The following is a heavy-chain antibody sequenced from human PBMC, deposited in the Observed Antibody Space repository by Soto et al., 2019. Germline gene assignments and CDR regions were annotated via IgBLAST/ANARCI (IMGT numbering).Heavy chain of an antibody. CDR3: ASGGYYGSGSGWFDP. J-gene: IGHJ5*02. D-gene: IGHD3-10*01. V-gene: IGHV4-59*12. CDR1: GGSISSYY. Sequence: PSETLSLTCTVSGGSISSYYWSWIRQPPGKGLEWIGYIYYSESTNYNPSLKSRVTISVDKSKDQFSLKLSSVTAADTAVYYCASGGYYGSGSGWFDPWGQGTLVTVSS. CDR2: IYYSEST.